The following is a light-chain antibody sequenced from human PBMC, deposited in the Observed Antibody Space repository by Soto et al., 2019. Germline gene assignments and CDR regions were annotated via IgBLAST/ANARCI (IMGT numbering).Light chain of an antibody. CDR1: SSDVGSYNL. J-gene: IGLJ2*01. CDR3: CSYAGSGTLV. V-gene: IGLV2-23*01. Sequence: QSALTQPASVSGSPGQSITISCTGTSSDVGSYNLDSWYQQHPGKAPKLMIYEDSKRPSGVSNRFSGSKSGNAASLTISGLQAEDEADYYCCSYAGSGTLVFGAGTKLTVL. CDR2: EDS.